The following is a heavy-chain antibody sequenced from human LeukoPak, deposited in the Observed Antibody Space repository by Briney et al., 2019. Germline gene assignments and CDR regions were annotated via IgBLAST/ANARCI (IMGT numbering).Heavy chain of an antibody. J-gene: IGHJ4*02. CDR3: ARDYYDSSASATFDH. CDR2: ISSDRSYI. Sequence: GGSLRLSCEASGFTFSDYTMNWVRQAPGKGVEWVSSISSDRSYIKYADSVKGRFSISRDNTKNSLFLEMRSLRIEDTAVYFCARDYYDSSASATFDHWGQGNLVTISS. CDR1: GFTFSDYT. D-gene: IGHD3-22*01. V-gene: IGHV3-21*01.